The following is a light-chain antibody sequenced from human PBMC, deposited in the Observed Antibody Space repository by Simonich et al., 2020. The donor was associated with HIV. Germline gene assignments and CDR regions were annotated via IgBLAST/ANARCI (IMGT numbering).Light chain of an antibody. V-gene: IGKV3-15*01. J-gene: IGKJ4*01. CDR1: QSVSSN. Sequence: EIVMTQSPATLSVSPGERATLSCRASQSVSSNLAWYQQNPGQAPRLLIYGASTRATGIPARFSGSGSGTAFTLTISSLQSADFAVYYCQQRSNWPSTFGGGTKVEIK. CDR2: GAS. CDR3: QQRSNWPST.